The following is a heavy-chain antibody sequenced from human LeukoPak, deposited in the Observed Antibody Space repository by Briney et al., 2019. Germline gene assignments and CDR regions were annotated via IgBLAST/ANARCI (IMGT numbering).Heavy chain of an antibody. V-gene: IGHV3-7*05. CDR2: IKEDGSET. CDR3: ATAQSFTFDP. CDR1: GFTFSNYW. D-gene: IGHD3-3*02. J-gene: IGHJ5*02. Sequence: GGSLRLSCAASGFTFSNYWMGWVRQAPGTGLGWVGSIKEDGSETHYVDSVKGRFTISRANSENSLSLQMNGLRAEDTAVYYCATAQSFTFDPWGQGIVVTVSS.